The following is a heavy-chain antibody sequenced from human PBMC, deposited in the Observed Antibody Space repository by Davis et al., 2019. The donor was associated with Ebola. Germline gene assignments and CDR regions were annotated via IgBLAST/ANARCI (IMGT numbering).Heavy chain of an antibody. V-gene: IGHV3-74*01. CDR3: ARERCSGSVCLRAFDI. Sequence: GESLKISCTASGFTFSISWMHWVRQAPGERLVWVSLISGDGSSTHYADSVKGRFTISRDNAKNTLYLQMSSLRAEDTAVYYCARERCSGSVCLRAFDIWGQGTMVTVSS. D-gene: IGHD2-15*01. CDR2: ISGDGSST. J-gene: IGHJ3*02. CDR1: GFTFSISW.